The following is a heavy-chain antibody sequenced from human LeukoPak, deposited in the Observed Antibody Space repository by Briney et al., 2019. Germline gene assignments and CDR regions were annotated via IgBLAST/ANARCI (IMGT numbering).Heavy chain of an antibody. J-gene: IGHJ6*03. CDR2: IYSGGST. CDR1: GFTVSSNY. Sequence: GGSLRLSCAASGFTVSSNYMSWVRQAPGKGLEWVSVIYSGGSTYYADSVKGRFTISRDNSKNTLFLQMNSLRAEDTAVYYCARTIAVAGIYMAVWGKGTTVTASS. CDR3: ARTIAVAGIYMAV. V-gene: IGHV3-53*01. D-gene: IGHD6-19*01.